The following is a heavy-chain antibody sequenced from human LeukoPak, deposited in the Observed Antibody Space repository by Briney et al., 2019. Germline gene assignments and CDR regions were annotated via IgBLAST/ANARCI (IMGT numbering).Heavy chain of an antibody. CDR1: GGTFSSYA. V-gene: IGHV1-8*02. D-gene: IGHD5-12*01. CDR3: ARVAHWFDP. J-gene: IGHJ5*02. CDR2: MNPNSGNT. Sequence: RASVKVPCKASGGTFSSYAISWVRQATGQGLEWMGWMNPNSGNTGYAQKFQGRVTMTRNTSISTAYMELSSLRSEDTAVYYCARVAHWFDPWGQGTLVTVSS.